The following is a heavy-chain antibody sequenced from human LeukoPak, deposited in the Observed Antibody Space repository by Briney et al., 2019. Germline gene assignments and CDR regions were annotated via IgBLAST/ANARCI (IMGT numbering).Heavy chain of an antibody. CDR1: GGSVSSGSYY. D-gene: IGHD2-15*01. V-gene: IGHV4-61*01. CDR2: IYYSGST. J-gene: IGHJ6*02. Sequence: SETLSLTCTVSGGSVSSGSYYWSWIRQPPGKGLEWIGYIYYSGSTNYNPSLKSRVTISVDTSKNQFSLKLSSVTAADTAVYYCVGAAGYYYYGMDVWGQGTTVTVSS. CDR3: VGAAGYYYYGMDV.